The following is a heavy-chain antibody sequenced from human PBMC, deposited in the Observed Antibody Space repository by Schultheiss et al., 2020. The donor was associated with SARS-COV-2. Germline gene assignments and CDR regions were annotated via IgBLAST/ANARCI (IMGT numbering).Heavy chain of an antibody. Sequence: GGSLRLSCAASGFTFDDYGMSWVRQGPGKGLEWVSAISGSGDNTYYADSVKGRFTISRDNSKNTLYLQMGSLRAEDMAVYYCARNDFWSGHYYMDVWGKGTTVTVSS. J-gene: IGHJ6*03. CDR3: ARNDFWSGHYYMDV. D-gene: IGHD3-3*01. CDR2: ISGSGDNT. CDR1: GFTFDDYG. V-gene: IGHV3-23*01.